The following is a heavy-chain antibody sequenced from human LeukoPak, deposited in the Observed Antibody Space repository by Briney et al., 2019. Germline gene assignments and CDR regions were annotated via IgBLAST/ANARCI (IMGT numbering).Heavy chain of an antibody. Sequence: KPSETLSLTCTVSGGSISSYYWSWIRQPAGMGLEWIGRIYTSGSTNYNPSLKSRVTMSVDTSKNQFSLKLSSVTAADTAVYYCARSHNYDILTGYSRRYFDYWGQGTLVTVSS. CDR3: ARSHNYDILTGYSRRYFDY. D-gene: IGHD3-9*01. CDR1: GGSISSYY. CDR2: IYTSGST. V-gene: IGHV4-4*07. J-gene: IGHJ4*02.